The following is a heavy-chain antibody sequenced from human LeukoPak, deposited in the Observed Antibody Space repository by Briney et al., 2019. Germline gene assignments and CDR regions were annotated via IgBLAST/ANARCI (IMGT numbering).Heavy chain of an antibody. CDR1: GYTFTSYD. V-gene: IGHV1-8*01. D-gene: IGHD3-10*01. CDR2: MNPNSGNT. J-gene: IGHJ4*02. CDR3: ARVGGFYYYGSGSYYTFDY. Sequence: GASVKVSCKASGYTFTSYDINWVRQATGQGLEWMGWMNPNSGNTGYAQKFQGRVTMTTDTSTSTAYMELRSLRSDDTAVYYCARVGGFYYYGSGSYYTFDYWGQGTLVTVSS.